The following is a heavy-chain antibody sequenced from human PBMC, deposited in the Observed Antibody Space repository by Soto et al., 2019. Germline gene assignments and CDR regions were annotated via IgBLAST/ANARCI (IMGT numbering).Heavy chain of an antibody. CDR1: GYTFTGYY. Sequence: GASVKVSCKASGYTFTGYYMHWVRQAPGQGLEWMGWINPNSGGTNYAQKFQGWVTMTRDTSISTAYMELSRLRSDDTAVYYCARGVRRVRGVIITSSVYYYYGMDVWGQGTTVTVSS. J-gene: IGHJ6*02. CDR2: INPNSGGT. V-gene: IGHV1-2*04. D-gene: IGHD3-10*01. CDR3: ARGVRRVRGVIITSSVYYYYGMDV.